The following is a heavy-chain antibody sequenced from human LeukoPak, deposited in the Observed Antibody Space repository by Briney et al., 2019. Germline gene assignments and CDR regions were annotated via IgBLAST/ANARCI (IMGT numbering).Heavy chain of an antibody. CDR3: TRDLEYSSPRVDY. D-gene: IGHD6-6*01. CDR1: GFTFSGSA. J-gene: IGHJ4*02. V-gene: IGHV3-73*01. CDR2: IRSKANSYAT. Sequence: RGSLKLSCAASGFTFSGSAMHWVRQASGKGLEWVGRIRSKANSYATAYAASAKGRFTISRDDSKNTAYLQMNSLKTEDTAVYYCTRDLEYSSPRVDYWGQGTLVTVSS.